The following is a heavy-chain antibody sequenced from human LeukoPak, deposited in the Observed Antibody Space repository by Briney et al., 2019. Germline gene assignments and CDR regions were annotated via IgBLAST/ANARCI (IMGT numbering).Heavy chain of an antibody. J-gene: IGHJ3*02. Sequence: PSETLSLTCTVSGASISTYYWSWVRQSPGKGLEWIGYIYYTGSANYSPSLKSRVTMSVDTSKNQFSLDLRSVTAADTAVYYCARDPHRAFDIWGQGTMVTVSS. CDR3: ARDPHRAFDI. CDR2: IYYTGSA. CDR1: GASISTYY. V-gene: IGHV4-59*01.